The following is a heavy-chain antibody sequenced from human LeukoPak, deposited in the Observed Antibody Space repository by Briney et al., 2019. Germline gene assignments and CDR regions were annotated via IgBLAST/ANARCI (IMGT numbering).Heavy chain of an antibody. CDR1: GFRVSNYY. CDR3: ARDRAANQDWVEFDP. D-gene: IGHD3/OR15-3a*01. Sequence: GGSLRLSCALSGFRVSNYYMSSVRQAPGNGLEWVVLIRDSGEAFYADFARGRFAISRDESENTLYLQMNSLRVEDTAVYFCARDRAANQDWVEFDPWGQGTPVIVSS. V-gene: IGHV3-66*03. J-gene: IGHJ5*02. CDR2: IRDSGEA.